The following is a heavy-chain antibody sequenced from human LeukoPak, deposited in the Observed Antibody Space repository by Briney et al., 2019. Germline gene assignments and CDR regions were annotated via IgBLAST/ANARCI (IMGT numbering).Heavy chain of an antibody. J-gene: IGHJ4*02. Sequence: GGSLRLSCTASGFTFSNYAMHWVRQAPGKGLEWVAVIWYDGSNKYYADSVKGRFTISRDNSKNTVFLLMNSLRAEDTAVYYCARGAGSGWYDFDFWGQGTLVTVSS. V-gene: IGHV3-33*01. CDR2: IWYDGSNK. D-gene: IGHD6-19*01. CDR1: GFTFSNYA. CDR3: ARGAGSGWYDFDF.